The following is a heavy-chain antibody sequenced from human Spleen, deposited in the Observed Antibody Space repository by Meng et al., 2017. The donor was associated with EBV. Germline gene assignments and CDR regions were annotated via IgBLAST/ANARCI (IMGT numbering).Heavy chain of an antibody. CDR1: DGSVSAFD. CDR3: AIGVTLVRGY. V-gene: IGHV4-34*01. J-gene: IGHJ4*02. CDR2: INHSGST. Sequence: QVHSHQWGAGLFNRSETLSLPFAVYDGSVSAFDWNWCRQSPGKGLEWIGEINHSGSTNYNPSLKSRVTMSVDTSKNQFSLKLSSLTAADTAMYYCAIGVTLVRGYWGQGTLVTVSS. D-gene: IGHD3-10*01.